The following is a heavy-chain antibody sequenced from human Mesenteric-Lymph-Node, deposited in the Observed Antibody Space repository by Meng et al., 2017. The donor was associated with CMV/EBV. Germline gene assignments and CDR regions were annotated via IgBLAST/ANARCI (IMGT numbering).Heavy chain of an antibody. Sequence: SETLSLTCTVSGGSISSYYWSWIRQPPGKGLEWIGYTYYSGSSTYNPSLKSRVTISVDTSKNQFSLKLSSVTAADTAVYYCARELEQGDYFDYWGQGTLVTVSS. J-gene: IGHJ4*02. CDR1: GGSISSYY. CDR3: ARELEQGDYFDY. V-gene: IGHV4-59*01. CDR2: TYYSGSS. D-gene: IGHD1/OR15-1a*01.